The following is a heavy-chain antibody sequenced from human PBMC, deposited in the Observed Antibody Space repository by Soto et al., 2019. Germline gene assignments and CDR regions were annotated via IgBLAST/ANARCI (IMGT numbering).Heavy chain of an antibody. CDR2: IYWDDDK. V-gene: IGHV2-5*02. Sequence: QITLKESGPTLVKPTQTLTLTCTFSGFSLSTSGVGVGWIRQPPGKSLEWLALIYWDDDKRYSSSLKSRLTITKDTSKNQVVLTMTNMDPVDTATYYCAHRLRVAEAGTSFDYWGQGTLVTVSS. CDR1: GFSLSTSGVG. D-gene: IGHD6-13*01. J-gene: IGHJ4*02. CDR3: AHRLRVAEAGTSFDY.